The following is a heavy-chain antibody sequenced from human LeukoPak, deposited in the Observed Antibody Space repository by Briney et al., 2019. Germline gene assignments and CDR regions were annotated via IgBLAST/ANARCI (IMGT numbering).Heavy chain of an antibody. V-gene: IGHV1-8*01. Sequence: ASVKVSCKASGYTFTSYDINWVRQATGQGLEWMGWMNPNSGNTGYAQKFQGRVTMTRNTSISTAYMELSSLRSEDTAVYYCARGILYSSWLDVWGQGTTVTASS. CDR3: ARGILYSSWLDV. D-gene: IGHD6-6*01. CDR1: GYTFTSYD. J-gene: IGHJ6*02. CDR2: MNPNSGNT.